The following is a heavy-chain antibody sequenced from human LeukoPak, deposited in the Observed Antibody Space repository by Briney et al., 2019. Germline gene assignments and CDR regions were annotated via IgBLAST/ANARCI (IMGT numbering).Heavy chain of an antibody. D-gene: IGHD3-16*01. Sequence: SVKVSCKASGDTFSRYAINWVRQAPGQGLEWMGGIIPVLSTANYAQKFQDRVTITADESTSTTYMELSSLKSEDTAVYYCATTGGDIYYYYMDVWGKGTTVTISS. CDR3: ATTGGDIYYYYMDV. CDR1: GDTFSRYA. J-gene: IGHJ6*03. V-gene: IGHV1-69*13. CDR2: IIPVLSTA.